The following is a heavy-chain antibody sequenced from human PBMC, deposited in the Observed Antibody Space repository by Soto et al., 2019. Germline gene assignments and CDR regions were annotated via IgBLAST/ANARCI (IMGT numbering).Heavy chain of an antibody. J-gene: IGHJ6*02. Sequence: QVQLVQSGAEVKKPGASVKVSCKASGYTFTSYGISWVRQAPGQGLEWMGWISAYNGNTNYAQKLQGRVTMTTDTSTSTANMELRSLRSDDTAVYYCARVEMATINYYYYGMDVWGQGTTVTVSS. D-gene: IGHD5-12*01. CDR1: GYTFTSYG. CDR3: ARVEMATINYYYYGMDV. V-gene: IGHV1-18*01. CDR2: ISAYNGNT.